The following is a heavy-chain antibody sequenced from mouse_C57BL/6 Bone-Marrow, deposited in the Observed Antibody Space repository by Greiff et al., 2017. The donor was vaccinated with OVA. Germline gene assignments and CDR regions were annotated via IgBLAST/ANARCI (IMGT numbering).Heavy chain of an antibody. CDR3: TTSYYSNYDAMDY. CDR2: IDPENGDT. CDR1: GFNIKDDY. D-gene: IGHD2-5*01. V-gene: IGHV14-4*01. Sequence: EVKLVESGAELVRPGASVKLSCTASGFNIKDDYMHWVKQRPEQGLEWIGWIDPENGDTEYASKFQGKATITADTSSNTAYLQLSSLTSEDTAVYYCTTSYYSNYDAMDYWGQGTSVTVSS. J-gene: IGHJ4*01.